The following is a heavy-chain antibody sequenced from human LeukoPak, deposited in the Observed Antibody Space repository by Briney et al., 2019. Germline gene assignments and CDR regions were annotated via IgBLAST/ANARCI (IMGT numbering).Heavy chain of an antibody. J-gene: IGHJ4*02. V-gene: IGHV4-59*01. CDR3: ARQVDGLFDY. D-gene: IGHD5-24*01. Sequence: SETLSLTCTVSGGSISSYYWSWIRQPPGKGLEWIGYIYYSGSTNYNPSLKSRVTISVDTSKNQFSLKLSSLRSEDTAVYYCARQVDGLFDYWGQGTLVTVSS. CDR2: IYYSGST. CDR1: GGSISSYY.